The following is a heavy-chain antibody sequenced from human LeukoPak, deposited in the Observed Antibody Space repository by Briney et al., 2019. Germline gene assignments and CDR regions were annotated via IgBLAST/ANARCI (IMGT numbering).Heavy chain of an antibody. CDR1: GFTFDDYA. CDR3: AKVVGRWLRSKPYYFDY. D-gene: IGHD5-12*01. Sequence: QPGGSLRLSCAASGFTFDDYAMHWVRHAPGKGLEWVSGISWNSGSIGYADSVKGRFTISRDNAKNSLYLQMNSLRAEDTALYYCAKVVGRWLRSKPYYFDYWGQGTLVTVSS. V-gene: IGHV3-9*01. J-gene: IGHJ4*02. CDR2: ISWNSGSI.